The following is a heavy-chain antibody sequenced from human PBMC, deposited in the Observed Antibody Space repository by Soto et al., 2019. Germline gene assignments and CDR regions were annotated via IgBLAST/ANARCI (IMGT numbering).Heavy chain of an antibody. J-gene: IGHJ4*02. Sequence: QVHLVESGGGLVKPGGSLRLSCAASGFTLSDYYMTWIRQAPGKGLEWVSYINSSGRTIYYADSVRGRFTISRDNAENSLYLQMNSLRAEDTALYYCARNSEHFDYWGQGTLVTVSS. V-gene: IGHV3-11*01. CDR1: GFTLSDYY. D-gene: IGHD1-26*01. CDR3: ARNSEHFDY. CDR2: INSSGRTI.